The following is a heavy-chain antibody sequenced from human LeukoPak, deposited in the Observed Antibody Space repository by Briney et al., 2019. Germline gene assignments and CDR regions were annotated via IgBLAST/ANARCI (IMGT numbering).Heavy chain of an antibody. CDR3: ARGRVYMDV. CDR1: GYTFTSYG. Sequence: GASVKVSCKASGYTFTSYGISWVRQAPGQGLEWMGWINPNSGNTGYAQKFQGRVTMTRNTSISTAYMELSSLRSEDTAVYYCARGRVYMDVWGKGTTVTISS. CDR2: INPNSGNT. J-gene: IGHJ6*03. V-gene: IGHV1-8*02.